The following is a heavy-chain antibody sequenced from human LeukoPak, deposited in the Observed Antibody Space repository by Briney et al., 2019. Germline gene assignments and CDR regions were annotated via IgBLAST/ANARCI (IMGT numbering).Heavy chain of an antibody. Sequence: EASVKVSCKASGGTFSSYAISWVRQAPGQGLEWMGGIIPIFGTANYAQKFQGRVTMTRNTSISTAYMELSSLRSEDTAVYYCARGGGSGSYPYLNWFDPWGQGTLVTVSS. V-gene: IGHV1-69*05. J-gene: IGHJ5*02. CDR1: GGTFSSYA. CDR3: ARGGGSGSYPYLNWFDP. CDR2: IIPIFGTA. D-gene: IGHD3-10*01.